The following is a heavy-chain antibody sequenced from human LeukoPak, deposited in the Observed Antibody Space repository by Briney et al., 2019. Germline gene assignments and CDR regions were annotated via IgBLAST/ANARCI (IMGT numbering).Heavy chain of an antibody. D-gene: IGHD6-13*01. V-gene: IGHV4-59*11. CDR3: ARTGSSWPLYYYYYMDV. CDR1: GGSISSHY. J-gene: IGHJ6*03. Sequence: SETLSLTCTVSGGSISSHYWSWIRQPPGKGLEWIGYVSDSGSTNYNPSLKSRVTVSVDTSKDQFSLKLTSVTAADTAVYYCARTGSSWPLYYYYYMDVWGKGTTVTVSS. CDR2: VSDSGST.